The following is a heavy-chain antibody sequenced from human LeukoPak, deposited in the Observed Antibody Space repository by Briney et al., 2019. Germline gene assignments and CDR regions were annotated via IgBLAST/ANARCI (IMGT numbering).Heavy chain of an antibody. CDR2: IYHSGST. Sequence: ASETLSLTCAVSGGSISSGGYSWSWIRQPPGKGLEWIGYIYHSGSTYYNPSLKSRVTISVDRSKNQFSLKLSSVTAADTAVYYCARGGRASYNWFDPWGQGTLATVSS. J-gene: IGHJ5*02. D-gene: IGHD3-16*01. CDR1: GGSISSGGYS. CDR3: ARGGRASYNWFDP. V-gene: IGHV4-30-2*01.